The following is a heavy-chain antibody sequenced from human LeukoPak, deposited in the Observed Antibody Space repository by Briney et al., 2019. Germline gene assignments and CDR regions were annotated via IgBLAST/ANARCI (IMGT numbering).Heavy chain of an antibody. CDR2: IYYSGST. Sequence: PSETLSLTCAVSGGSISSGGYYWSWIRQHPGKGLEWIGYIYYSGSTYYNPSLKSRVTISVDTSKNQFSLKLSSVTAADTAVYYCARVVVVPAAILRAFDIWGQGTMVTVSS. D-gene: IGHD2-2*02. V-gene: IGHV4-31*11. CDR3: ARVVVVPAAILRAFDI. CDR1: GGSISSGGYY. J-gene: IGHJ3*02.